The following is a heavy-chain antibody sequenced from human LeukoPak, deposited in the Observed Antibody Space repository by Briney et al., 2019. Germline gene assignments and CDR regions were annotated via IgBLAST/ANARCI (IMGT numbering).Heavy chain of an antibody. D-gene: IGHD2-2*03. V-gene: IGHV3-30*02. CDR3: AKVSLMDIVVVPAARSPFDY. CDR1: GFTFSSYG. Sequence: PAGSLRLSCAASGFTFSSYGMHWVRQPPGKVLEWVAFIRYDGSNKYYADSVKGRFTISRDTSQSTLYLQMNSLRAEDPAVYYCAKVSLMDIVVVPAARSPFDYWGQGTLVSVSS. J-gene: IGHJ4*02. CDR2: IRYDGSNK.